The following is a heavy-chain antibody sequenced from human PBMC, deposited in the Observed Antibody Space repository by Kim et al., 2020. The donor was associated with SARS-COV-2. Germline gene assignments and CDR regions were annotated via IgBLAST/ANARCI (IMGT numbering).Heavy chain of an antibody. CDR3: AKENRRGEFDL. J-gene: IGHJ5*02. Sequence: SETLSLMCSVSGGSIRSGGFYWTWIRQHPAKGLEWIGSIFYSGNTNQNPSLRSRITLSVDTSTSHFSLNLTSVTAADTAVYYCAKENRRGEFDLWGQGILVTVSS. V-gene: IGHV4-31*03. CDR1: GGSIRSGGFY. D-gene: IGHD3-10*01. CDR2: IFYSGNT.